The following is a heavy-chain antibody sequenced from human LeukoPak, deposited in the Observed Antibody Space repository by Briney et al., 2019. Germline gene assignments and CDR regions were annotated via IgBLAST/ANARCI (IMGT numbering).Heavy chain of an antibody. J-gene: IGHJ2*01. CDR1: GYTFTGNH. Sequence: ASVKVSCKASGYTFTGNHVHWVRQAPGQGLEWMGWIDPNSGGTKYAQKFQDRVTMTSDTSIITAYMELSGLRSDDTAVYFCAKEADIVSFDLWGRGTLVTVSS. D-gene: IGHD2-15*01. CDR2: IDPNSGGT. V-gene: IGHV1-2*02. CDR3: AKEADIVSFDL.